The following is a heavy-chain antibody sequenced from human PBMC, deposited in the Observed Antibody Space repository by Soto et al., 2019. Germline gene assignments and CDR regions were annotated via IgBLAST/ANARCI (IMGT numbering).Heavy chain of an antibody. CDR1: GYTFTGYY. J-gene: IGHJ1*01. CDR2: INPNRGGT. CDR3: ARTPLINSSSWYEWYFQH. D-gene: IGHD6-13*01. V-gene: IGHV1-2*04. Sequence: QVQLVQSGAEVKKPGASVKVSCKASGYTFTGYYMHWVRQAPGQGLEWMGWINPNRGGTNYAQKFQGWVTMTRDPSIRTAYLELSRLGSDDTAVYCCARTPLINSSSWYEWYFQHWGQGTLFTVSS.